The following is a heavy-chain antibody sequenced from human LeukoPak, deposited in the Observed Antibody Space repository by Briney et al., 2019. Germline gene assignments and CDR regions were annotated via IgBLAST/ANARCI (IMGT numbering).Heavy chain of an antibody. D-gene: IGHD1-14*01. J-gene: IGHJ6*03. CDR2: INHSGST. Sequence: SETLSLTCAVYGGSFSGYYWSWIRQPPGKGLEWIGEINHSGSTNYNPSLKSRVTISVDTSKNQFSLKPSSVTAADTAVYYCARRGPNPLYYYYYYMDVWGKGTTVTVSS. CDR1: GGSFSGYY. V-gene: IGHV4-34*01. CDR3: ARRGPNPLYYYYYYMDV.